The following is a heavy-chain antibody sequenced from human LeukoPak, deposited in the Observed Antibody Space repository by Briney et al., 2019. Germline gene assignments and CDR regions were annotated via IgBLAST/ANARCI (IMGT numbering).Heavy chain of an antibody. CDR1: GGSFSGYY. Sequence: SETLSLTCAVDGGSFSGYYWSWIRQSPDKGLEWIGEINHSGSTFYNPSLKSRVTISVDTSKNQFSLKLTPVTAADTAVYYCARGDVAARLQHWGQGTLVTVSS. V-gene: IGHV4-34*01. CDR2: INHSGST. D-gene: IGHD6-6*01. J-gene: IGHJ1*01. CDR3: ARGDVAARLQH.